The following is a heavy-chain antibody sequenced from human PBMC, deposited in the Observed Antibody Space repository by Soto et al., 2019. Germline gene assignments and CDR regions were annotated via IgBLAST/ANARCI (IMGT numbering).Heavy chain of an antibody. V-gene: IGHV3-23*04. CDR1: RFTFGDYP. Sequence: EVQLVESGGALVQPGGSLRLSCVASRFTFGDYPMNWVRQAPGKGLEWVSGISDTSIDTYYADSVKGRFTISRDNSQSMLSMHMCCQRAENTALYYRAKTAETSVGDVVFDRGGQGTLDTVSS. J-gene: IGHJ5*02. CDR2: ISDTSIDT. D-gene: IGHD4-17*01. CDR3: AKTAETSVGDVVFDR.